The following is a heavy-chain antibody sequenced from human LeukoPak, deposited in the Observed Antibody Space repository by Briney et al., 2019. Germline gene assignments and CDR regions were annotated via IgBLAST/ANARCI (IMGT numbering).Heavy chain of an antibody. CDR2: IYYSGST. Sequence: KASETLSLTCTVSGGSISSSSYYWGWIRQPPGKGLEWIGSIYYSGSTYYNPSLKSRVTISVDTPKNQFSLKLSSVTAADTAVYYCAKVPPMPTHAVYYFDYWGQGTLVTVSS. CDR3: AKVPPMPTHAVYYFDY. V-gene: IGHV4-39*07. CDR1: GGSISSSSYY. J-gene: IGHJ4*02. D-gene: IGHD2-2*01.